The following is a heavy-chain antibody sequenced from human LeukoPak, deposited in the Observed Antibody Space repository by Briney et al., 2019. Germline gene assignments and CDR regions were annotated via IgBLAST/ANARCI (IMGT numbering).Heavy chain of an antibody. CDR1: GGSISSYY. Sequence: SETLSLTCTVSGGSISSYYWSWIRQPPGKGLEGMGYIYYSGSTNYNPSLKSRVTISVDTSKNQFSLKLSSVTAADTAVYYCARLSNYDYYYGMDVWGQGTTVTVSS. V-gene: IGHV4-59*01. D-gene: IGHD4-11*01. CDR3: ARLSNYDYYYGMDV. J-gene: IGHJ6*02. CDR2: IYYSGST.